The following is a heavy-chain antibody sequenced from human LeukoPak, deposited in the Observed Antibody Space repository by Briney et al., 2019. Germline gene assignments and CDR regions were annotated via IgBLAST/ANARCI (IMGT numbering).Heavy chain of an antibody. D-gene: IGHD6-13*01. Sequence: GGSLRLSCAASGFTFSSYAMHWVRQAPGKGLEWVAVISYDGSNKYYADSVKGRFTISRDNSKNTLYLQMNSLRAEDTAVYYCARPSTQQQLVFRFDYWGQGTLVTVSS. V-gene: IGHV3-30-3*01. CDR1: GFTFSSYA. CDR2: ISYDGSNK. CDR3: ARPSTQQQLVFRFDY. J-gene: IGHJ4*02.